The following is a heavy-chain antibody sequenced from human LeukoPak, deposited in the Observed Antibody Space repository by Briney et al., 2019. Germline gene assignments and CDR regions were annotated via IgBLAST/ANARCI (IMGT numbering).Heavy chain of an antibody. J-gene: IGHJ4*02. V-gene: IGHV3-23*01. CDR2: ITGSSRST. CDR1: GFTFSSYA. CDR3: AKDTPLTAYSPGWSGNSFDS. Sequence: GGSLRLSCAASGFTFSSYAMSWVRQAPGKGLEWVSTITGSSRSTYYADSVRGRFTISRDNSKNALYLQMNSLTAEDTAVYYCAKDTPLTAYSPGWSGNSFDSWGQGTLVTVSS. D-gene: IGHD6-19*01.